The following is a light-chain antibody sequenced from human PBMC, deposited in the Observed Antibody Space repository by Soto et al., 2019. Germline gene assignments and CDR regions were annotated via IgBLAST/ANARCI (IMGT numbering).Light chain of an antibody. CDR2: EVS. Sequence: QSVLTQPPSVSGSPGQSVTISCTGTSSDVGSYNRVSWYQQPPGTAPKLMIYEVSNRPSGVPDRFSGSKSGNTDSLTISGLQAEDEADYYCSSYTSSSTSYVFGTGTKVTVL. CDR3: SSYTSSSTSYV. V-gene: IGLV2-18*02. CDR1: SSDVGSYNR. J-gene: IGLJ1*01.